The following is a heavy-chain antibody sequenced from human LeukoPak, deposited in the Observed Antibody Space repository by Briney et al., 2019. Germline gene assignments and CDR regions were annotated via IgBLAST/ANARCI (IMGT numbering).Heavy chain of an antibody. D-gene: IGHD1-26*01. CDR3: AIWASGSYYDY. Sequence: PSETLSLTCTVSGVSISSYYWSWIRQPPGKGLEWIGYIYYSGSTNYNPSLKSRVTISVDTSKNQFSLKLSSVTAADTAVYYCAIWASGSYYDYWGQGTLVTVSS. J-gene: IGHJ4*02. V-gene: IGHV4-59*01. CDR2: IYYSGST. CDR1: GVSISSYY.